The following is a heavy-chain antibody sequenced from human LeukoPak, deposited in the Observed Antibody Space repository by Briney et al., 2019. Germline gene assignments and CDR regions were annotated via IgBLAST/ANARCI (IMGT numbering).Heavy chain of an antibody. Sequence: TSETLSLTCTVSGGSVSSGSYYWSWIRQPPGKGLEWIGEINHSGSTNYNPSLKSRVTISVDTSKNQFSLKLSSVTAADTAVYYCARGDGASDWGQGTLVTVSS. D-gene: IGHD5-24*01. V-gene: IGHV4-61*01. CDR3: ARGDGASD. CDR1: GGSVSSGSYY. CDR2: INHSGST. J-gene: IGHJ4*02.